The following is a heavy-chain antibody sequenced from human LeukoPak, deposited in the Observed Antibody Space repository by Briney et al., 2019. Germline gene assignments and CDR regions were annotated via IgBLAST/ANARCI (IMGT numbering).Heavy chain of an antibody. V-gene: IGHV3-74*01. CDR1: GFTFSNYW. Sequence: GGSLRLSCGASGFTFSNYWMHWVRQAPGKGLVWVSRINSDGSSTSYADSVKGRFTISRDNAKNTLYVQMNSLRAEDTAVYYCARGRDGYNYDYWGQGTLVTVSS. J-gene: IGHJ4*02. CDR3: ARGRDGYNYDY. CDR2: INSDGSST. D-gene: IGHD5-24*01.